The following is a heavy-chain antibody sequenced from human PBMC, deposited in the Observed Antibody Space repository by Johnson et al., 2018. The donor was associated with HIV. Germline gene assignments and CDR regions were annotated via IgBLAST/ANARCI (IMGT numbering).Heavy chain of an antibody. J-gene: IGHJ3*02. Sequence: QVHLVESGGGLVQPGTSLRLSCAASGFTFSSYGMHWVRQAPGKGLEWVAVISYDGSNKYYTDSVKGRFTISRDNSKNTLYVQMNSLRAEDTAVYYCAKSTQANILRESGPYGAFDIWGQGTMVTVSS. CDR2: ISYDGSNK. CDR1: GFTFSSYG. CDR3: AKSTQANILRESGPYGAFDI. D-gene: IGHD3-10*01. V-gene: IGHV3-30*18.